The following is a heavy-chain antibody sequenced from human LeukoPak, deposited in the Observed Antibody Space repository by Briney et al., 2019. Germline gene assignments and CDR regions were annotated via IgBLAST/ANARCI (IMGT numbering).Heavy chain of an antibody. Sequence: SETLSLPCTVSGGSISSCGDYWSWSWQPRGKGLEWIGYISRSGSTYYKPSLKRQVTIPVHKSKNQFPLKVSSVTAADPAVYYCARTRNSGSYDWYFDLWGRGTLVTVSS. J-gene: IGHJ2*01. CDR3: ARTRNSGSYDWYFDL. D-gene: IGHD1-26*01. V-gene: IGHV4-30-2*02. CDR2: ISRSGST. CDR1: GGSISSCGDY.